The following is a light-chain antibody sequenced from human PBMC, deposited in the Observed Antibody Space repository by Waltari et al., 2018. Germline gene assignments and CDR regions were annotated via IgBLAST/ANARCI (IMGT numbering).Light chain of an antibody. V-gene: IGLV2-11*01. CDR3: SSYAGTYTGV. Sequence: QSALTQPRSVSESPGQSVTISCTGTSSDVGGYNYISWYQHHPGKAPKRIIYDFTKRPSGVPDRFSASKSGNTASLTISGLRAEDEADYYCSSYAGTYTGVFGGGTKLTVL. CDR2: DFT. J-gene: IGLJ3*02. CDR1: SSDVGGYNY.